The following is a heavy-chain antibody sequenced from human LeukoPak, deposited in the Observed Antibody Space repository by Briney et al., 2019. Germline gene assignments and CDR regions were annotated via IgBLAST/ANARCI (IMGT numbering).Heavy chain of an antibody. V-gene: IGHV1-69*04. CDR3: AATYYDILTGYYSGWFDP. CDR2: IIPILGIA. D-gene: IGHD3-9*01. J-gene: IGHJ5*02. CDR1: GGTFSSYA. Sequence: SVKVSCKASGGTFSSYAISWVRQAPGQGLEWMGRIIPILGIANYAQKFQGRVTITADKSTSTTYMELSSLRSEDTAVYYCAATYYDILTGYYSGWFDPWGQGTLVTVPS.